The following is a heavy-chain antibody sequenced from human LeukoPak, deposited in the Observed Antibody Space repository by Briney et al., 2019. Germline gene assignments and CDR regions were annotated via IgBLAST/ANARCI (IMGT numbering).Heavy chain of an antibody. V-gene: IGHV3-9*01. CDR2: ISWNSDTI. D-gene: IGHD3-10*01. CDR3: ARAAKFEFYFDY. CDR1: GFTFDDYA. Sequence: PGGSLRLSCAVSGFTFDDYAMHWVRLVPGKGLEWVSGISWNSDTIGYGDSVKGRFTISRDNAKNSLSLQMNSLRVEDTAVYYCARAAKFEFYFDYWGQGTLVTVSS. J-gene: IGHJ4*02.